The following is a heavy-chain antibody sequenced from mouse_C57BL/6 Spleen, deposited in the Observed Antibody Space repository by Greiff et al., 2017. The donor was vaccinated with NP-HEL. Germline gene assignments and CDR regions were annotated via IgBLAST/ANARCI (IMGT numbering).Heavy chain of an antibody. D-gene: IGHD2-1*01. CDR2: IDPSDSYT. Sequence: QVQLQQPGAELVMPGASVKLSCKASGYTFTSYWMHWVKQRPGQGLEWIGEIDPSDSYTNYNQKLKGKSTLTVDKSSSTAYMQLSSLASEDSAVYYCARFYYGNYPYYFDYWGKGTTLTVSS. V-gene: IGHV1-69*01. CDR3: ARFYYGNYPYYFDY. J-gene: IGHJ2*01. CDR1: GYTFTSYW.